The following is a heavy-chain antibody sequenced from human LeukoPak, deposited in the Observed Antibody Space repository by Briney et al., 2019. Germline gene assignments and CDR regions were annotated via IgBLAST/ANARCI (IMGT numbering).Heavy chain of an antibody. V-gene: IGHV4-4*09. J-gene: IGHJ5*02. D-gene: IGHD3-3*01. CDR2: IYTSGCT. CDR3: ARNYDFWSWFDP. Sequence: SETLSLTCTVSGGSISSYYWSWIRQPPGKGLEWIGYIYTSGCTNYNPSLKSRVTISVDTSKNQFSLKLSSVTAADTAVYYCARNYDFWSWFDPWGQGTLVTVSS. CDR1: GGSISSYY.